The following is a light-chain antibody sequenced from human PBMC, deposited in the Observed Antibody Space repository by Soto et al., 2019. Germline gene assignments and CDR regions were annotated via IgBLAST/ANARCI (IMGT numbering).Light chain of an antibody. J-gene: IGKJ1*01. Sequence: DIQMTQSPSTLSASVGDRVTITCRASQSISNRLAWYQQKPGKAPKVLIYDASSLESGVPSRFSGSGSGTEFTLTISNLQAEDFAIYYCQQYNGFWSFGRGTKVDNK. CDR1: QSISNR. CDR2: DAS. V-gene: IGKV1-5*01. CDR3: QQYNGFWS.